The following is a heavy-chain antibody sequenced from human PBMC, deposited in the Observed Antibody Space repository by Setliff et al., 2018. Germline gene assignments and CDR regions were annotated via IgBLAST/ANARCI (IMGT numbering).Heavy chain of an antibody. J-gene: IGHJ4*02. CDR3: ARDQGSYGYRAFDS. V-gene: IGHV3-48*03. D-gene: IGHD3-16*01. Sequence: PGESLKISCVASGFTFSNYEFNWVRQAPGKGLEWISYISNGGGAVKYADSVKGRFTISRDNAKSSLYLQMNSLRAEDTAVYYCARDQGSYGYRAFDSWDQGALVTVSS. CDR2: ISNGGGAV. CDR1: GFTFSNYE.